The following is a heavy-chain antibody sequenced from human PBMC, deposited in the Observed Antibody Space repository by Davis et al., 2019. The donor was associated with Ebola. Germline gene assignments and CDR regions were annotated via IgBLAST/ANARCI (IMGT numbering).Heavy chain of an antibody. CDR2: VSHSEREK. J-gene: IGHJ4*02. V-gene: IGHV3-30*03. Sequence: PGGSLRLSCAASGFTLSTYWMSWVRQAPGKGLEWVAVVSHSEREKFYADSVKGRFTISRDNSENTLYLQMNSLTADDTAVYYCARAVFHEVLDYWGQGTPVTVSS. D-gene: IGHD2-8*01. CDR3: ARAVFHEVLDY. CDR1: GFTLSTYW.